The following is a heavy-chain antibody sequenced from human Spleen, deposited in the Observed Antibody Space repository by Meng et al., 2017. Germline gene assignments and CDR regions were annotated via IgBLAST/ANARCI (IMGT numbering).Heavy chain of an antibody. CDR1: GGSFSGYY. J-gene: IGHJ3*02. V-gene: IGHV4-31*11. CDR3: ASHMTTALDAFDI. CDR2: IYYSGST. D-gene: IGHD4-17*01. Sequence: SETLSLTCAVYGGSFSGYYWSWIRQHPGKGLEWIGYIYYSGSTSYNPSLKSRVTMSVDTSRNQFSLKLNSVTAADTAVYYCASHMTTALDAFDIWGQGTMVTVSS.